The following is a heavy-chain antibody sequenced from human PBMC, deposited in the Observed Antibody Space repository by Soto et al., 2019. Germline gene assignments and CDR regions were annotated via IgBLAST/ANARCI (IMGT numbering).Heavy chain of an antibody. CDR1: GYTFTSYY. D-gene: IGHD5-12*01. V-gene: IGHV1-46*01. CDR2: INPSGGST. J-gene: IGHJ6*02. Sequence: ASVKVSCKASGYTFTSYYMHWVRQAPGQGLERMGIINPSGGSTSYAQKFQGRVTMTRDTSTSTVYMELSSLRSEDTAVYYCARDWGYSGYGERRGSGSLDYYYGMDVWGQGTTVTVSS. CDR3: ARDWGYSGYGERRGSGSLDYYYGMDV.